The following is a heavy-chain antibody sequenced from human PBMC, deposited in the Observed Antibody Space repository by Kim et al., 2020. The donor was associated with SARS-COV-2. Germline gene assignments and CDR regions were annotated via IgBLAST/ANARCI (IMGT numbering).Heavy chain of an antibody. D-gene: IGHD6-13*01. V-gene: IGHV1-3*01. J-gene: IGHJ4*02. Sequence: KTKYSQNFQGRVTISRDTSATTAYMELSSLRSEDTAMYYCARGIAVAATIDYWGQGTLVTVSS. CDR3: ARGIAVAATIDY. CDR2: KT.